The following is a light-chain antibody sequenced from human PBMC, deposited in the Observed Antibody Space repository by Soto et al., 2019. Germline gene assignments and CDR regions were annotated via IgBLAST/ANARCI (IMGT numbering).Light chain of an antibody. Sequence: DIQMTQSPSTLSASVGDRVTITCRASQSISAWLAWYQQKPGKAPKLLIYDASNLESGVPSRFSGSGSGTEFTLTISSLQPDDFATYYCQQYNSYSGTFSQGTKVEIK. CDR2: DAS. CDR1: QSISAW. V-gene: IGKV1-5*01. CDR3: QQYNSYSGT. J-gene: IGKJ1*01.